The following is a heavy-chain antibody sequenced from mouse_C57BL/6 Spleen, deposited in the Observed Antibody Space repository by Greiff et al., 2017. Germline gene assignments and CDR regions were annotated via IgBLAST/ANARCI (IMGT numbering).Heavy chain of an antibody. CDR2: IYPGDGDT. CDR3: ARCFITTVVEGYFDV. Sequence: QVQLKESGPELVKPGASVKISCKASGYAFSSSWMNWVKQRPGKGLEWIGRIYPGDGDTNYNGKFKGKATLTADKSSSTAYMQLSSLTSEDSAVYFCARCFITTVVEGYFDVWGTGTTVTVSS. D-gene: IGHD1-1*01. CDR1: GYAFSSSW. J-gene: IGHJ1*03. V-gene: IGHV1-82*01.